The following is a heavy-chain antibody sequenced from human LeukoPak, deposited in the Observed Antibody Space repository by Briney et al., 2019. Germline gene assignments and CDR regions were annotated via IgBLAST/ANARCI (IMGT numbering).Heavy chain of an antibody. CDR2: IYYSGST. CDR3: ARVAVLRFLEWSY. J-gene: IGHJ4*02. Sequence: PSETLSLTCTVSGGSISSSSYYWGWIRQPPGKGLEWIGSIYYSGSTYYNPSLKSRVTISVDTSKNQFSLKLSSVTAADTAVYYCARVAVLRFLEWSYWGQGTLVTVSS. D-gene: IGHD3-3*01. V-gene: IGHV4-39*07. CDR1: GGSISSSSYY.